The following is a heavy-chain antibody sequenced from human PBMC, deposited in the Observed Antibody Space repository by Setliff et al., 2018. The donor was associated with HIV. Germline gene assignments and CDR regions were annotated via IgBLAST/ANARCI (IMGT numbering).Heavy chain of an antibody. V-gene: IGHV4-38-2*01. CDR1: GYSISSGCY. Sequence: SETLSLTCAVSGYSISSGCYWGWIRQPPGKGLEWIGSMYHTGSTYYNAALKSRGSISADTSKNQLSLKVNSVTVADTAVYYCARLSSGWYNWFDPWGQGTLVTVSS. CDR3: ARLSSGWYNWFDP. D-gene: IGHD6-19*01. J-gene: IGHJ5*02. CDR2: MYHTGST.